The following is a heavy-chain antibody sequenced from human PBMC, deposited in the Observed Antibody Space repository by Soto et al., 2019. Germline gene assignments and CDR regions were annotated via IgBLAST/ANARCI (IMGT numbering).Heavy chain of an antibody. J-gene: IGHJ3*02. D-gene: IGHD6-19*01. Sequence: GGSLRLSCAASGFTFSSYGMHWVRQAPGKGLEWVAVIWYDGSNKYYADSVKGRFTISRDNSKNTLYLQMNSLTAEDTAVYYCARDSGSGWYLYDAFDIWGQGTMVTVSS. CDR1: GFTFSSYG. V-gene: IGHV3-33*01. CDR2: IWYDGSNK. CDR3: ARDSGSGWYLYDAFDI.